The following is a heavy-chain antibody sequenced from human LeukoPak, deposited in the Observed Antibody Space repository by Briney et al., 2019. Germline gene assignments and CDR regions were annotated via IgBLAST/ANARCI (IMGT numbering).Heavy chain of an antibody. V-gene: IGHV3-23*01. CDR3: ARAGGYSGYDVFEVSYFDY. CDR1: GFTFSSYS. J-gene: IGHJ4*02. Sequence: GGALRLSCAVSGFTFSSYSMSGVRQAPAKGLEWVSAISCIGGSTYYADSVKGRFTISRDNSKNTLYLQMNSLRAEDTAVYYCARAGGYSGYDVFEVSYFDYWGQGTLVTVSS. CDR2: ISCIGGST. D-gene: IGHD5-12*01.